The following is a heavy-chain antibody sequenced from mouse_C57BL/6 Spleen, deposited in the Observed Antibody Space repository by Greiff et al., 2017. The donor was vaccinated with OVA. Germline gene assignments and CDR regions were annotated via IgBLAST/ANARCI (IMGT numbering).Heavy chain of an antibody. Sequence: QVQLQESGPGLVAPSQSLSITCTVSGFSLTSYGVHWVRQPPGKGLEWLVVIWSDGSTTYNSALKSRLSISKDNSKSQVFLKMNSLQTDDTAMYYCARQPYYSNLYAMDYWGQGTSVTVSS. V-gene: IGHV2-6-1*01. D-gene: IGHD2-5*01. CDR2: IWSDGST. CDR3: ARQPYYSNLYAMDY. CDR1: GFSLTSYG. J-gene: IGHJ4*01.